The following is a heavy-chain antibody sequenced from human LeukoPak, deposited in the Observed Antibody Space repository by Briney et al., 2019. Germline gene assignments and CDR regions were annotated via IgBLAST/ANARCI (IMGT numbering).Heavy chain of an antibody. CDR1: GGSISSYY. V-gene: IGHV4-59*01. CDR2: LLNSGST. CDR3: ARGADRAKMRT. J-gene: IGHJ5*02. D-gene: IGHD5-18*01. Sequence: PSETLSLTCTVSGGSISSYYWSWIRQPPGKGLEWIGYLLNSGSTSYNPSLKSRVTISVDTSKNQFSLKLNSVTTADSAIYYCARGADRAKMRTWGQGTLVTVSS.